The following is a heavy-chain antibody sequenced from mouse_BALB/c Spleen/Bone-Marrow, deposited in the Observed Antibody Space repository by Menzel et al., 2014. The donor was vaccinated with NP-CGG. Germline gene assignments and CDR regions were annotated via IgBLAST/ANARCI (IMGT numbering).Heavy chain of an antibody. J-gene: IGHJ3*01. Sequence: QVQLQQSGAELAKPGASVKMSCKASGYTFTSYWMHWVKQRPGQGLEWIGYINPSTGYTEYNQKFKDKATLTADKSSSTAYMQLSSLTSEDSAVYDCASGLEGFAYWGQGTLVTVSA. CDR3: ASGLEGFAY. V-gene: IGHV1-7*01. D-gene: IGHD2-10*02. CDR1: GYTFTSYW. CDR2: INPSTGYT.